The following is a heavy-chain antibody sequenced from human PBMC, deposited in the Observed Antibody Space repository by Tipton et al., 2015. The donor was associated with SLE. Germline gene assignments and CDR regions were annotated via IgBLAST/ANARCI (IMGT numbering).Heavy chain of an antibody. CDR3: ASLEYSGSYSRDY. V-gene: IGHV4-39*07. J-gene: IGHJ4*02. D-gene: IGHD1-26*01. Sequence: TLSLTCTVFDGSLSGYYWGWIRQPPGKGLEWIGSINYGGSTYYIPSLKSRVTISLDTSENQFSLKLSSVTAADTAVYFCASLEYSGSYSRDYWGQGTLVTVSS. CDR1: DGSLSGYY. CDR2: INYGGST.